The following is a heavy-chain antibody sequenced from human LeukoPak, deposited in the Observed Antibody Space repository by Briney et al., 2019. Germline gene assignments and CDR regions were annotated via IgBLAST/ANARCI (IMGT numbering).Heavy chain of an antibody. J-gene: IGHJ5*02. CDR1: GGSISSYY. Sequence: SETLSLTCTVSGGSISSYYWSWIRQPAGKGLVWIGRIYTSGSTNYNPSLKSRVTMSVDTSKNQFSLKLSSVTAADTAVYYCARDASSGYYWGNWFDPWGQGTLVTVSS. D-gene: IGHD3-22*01. V-gene: IGHV4-4*07. CDR3: ARDASSGYYWGNWFDP. CDR2: IYTSGST.